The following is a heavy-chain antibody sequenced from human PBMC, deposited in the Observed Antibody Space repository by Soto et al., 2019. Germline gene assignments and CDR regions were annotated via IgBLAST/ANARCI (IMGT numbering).Heavy chain of an antibody. V-gene: IGHV3-30*18. CDR3: AKDRALDSYGVNWFDS. CDR1: GFTFSNSG. D-gene: IGHD5-18*01. J-gene: IGHJ5*01. Sequence: GGSLRLSCAASGFTFSNSGFHWVRQAPGEGLEWVAVISYDGSNIHYADSVKGRFTILRDNSKNTLYLQMNSLRPEDTAVYFCAKDRALDSYGVNWFDSWGQGTLVTVSS. CDR2: ISYDGSNI.